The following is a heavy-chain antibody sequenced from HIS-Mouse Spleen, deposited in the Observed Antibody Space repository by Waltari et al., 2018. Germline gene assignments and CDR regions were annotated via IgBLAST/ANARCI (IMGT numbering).Heavy chain of an antibody. CDR2: IYYSGGT. Sequence: QLQLQESGPGLVKPSETLSLTCTVPGGSISSSSYYWGWIRQPPGKGLEWIGSIYYSGGTYYNPSLKSRGTISVDTSKNQFSLKLSSVTAADTAGYYCARRLWFGELLWYFDLWGRGTLVTVSS. D-gene: IGHD3-10*01. J-gene: IGHJ2*01. CDR3: ARRLWFGELLWYFDL. V-gene: IGHV4-39*01. CDR1: GGSISSSSYY.